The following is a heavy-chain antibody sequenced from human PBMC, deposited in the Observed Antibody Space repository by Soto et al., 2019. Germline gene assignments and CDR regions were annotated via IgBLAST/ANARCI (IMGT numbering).Heavy chain of an antibody. CDR2: ISWNSGSI. V-gene: IGHV3-9*01. J-gene: IGHJ4*02. D-gene: IGHD3-3*01. CDR3: AKASDFWSGFDY. Sequence: DVQLVESGGGLVQPGRSLRLSCAASGFTFDDYAMHWVRQAPGKGLEWVSGISWNSGSIGYADSVKGRFTISRDNAKNSLYLQMNSLRAEDTALYYCAKASDFWSGFDYWGQGTLVTVSS. CDR1: GFTFDDYA.